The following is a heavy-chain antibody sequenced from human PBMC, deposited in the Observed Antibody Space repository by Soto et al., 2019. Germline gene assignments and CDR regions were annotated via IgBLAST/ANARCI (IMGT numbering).Heavy chain of an antibody. Sequence: GGSLRLSCAASTFTLSDFYMSWIRQAPGKGLEWVSYISRTGSAIYYADSVEGRFTISRDNAKNSLYLQMNSLTAEDTAVYYCARRHTYGYLFYYWGQGTLVTVSS. D-gene: IGHD5-18*01. CDR2: ISRTGSAI. CDR3: ARRHTYGYLFYY. V-gene: IGHV3-11*01. CDR1: TFTLSDFY. J-gene: IGHJ4*02.